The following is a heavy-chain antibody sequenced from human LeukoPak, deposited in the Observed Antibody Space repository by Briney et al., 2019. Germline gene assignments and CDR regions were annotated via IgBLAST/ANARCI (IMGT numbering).Heavy chain of an antibody. CDR3: ASLSVGYYYGMDV. CDR2: IYYSGST. CDR1: GGSISSYY. V-gene: IGHV4-59*01. J-gene: IGHJ6*02. Sequence: SETLSLTCTVSGGSISSYYWSWIRQPPGKGLEWIGYIYYSGSTNYNPSLKSRVTISVDTSKNQFSLKLSSVTAADTAVYHCASLSVGYYYGMDVWGQGTTVTVSS. D-gene: IGHD4-23*01.